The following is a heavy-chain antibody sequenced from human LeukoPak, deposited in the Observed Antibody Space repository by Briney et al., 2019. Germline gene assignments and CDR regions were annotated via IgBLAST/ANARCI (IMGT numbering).Heavy chain of an antibody. V-gene: IGHV4-59*01. J-gene: IGHJ2*01. CDR1: GGSISSYY. CDR3: ARTAYARFFDL. D-gene: IGHD2-21*01. Sequence: KTSETLSLTCTVSGGSISSYYWSWIRQPPGKGLEWIGYIYYSGSTNYNPSLKSRVTISIDTSKNQFSLKLSSVTAADTAVYYCARTAYARFFDLWGRGTLVTVSS. CDR2: IYYSGST.